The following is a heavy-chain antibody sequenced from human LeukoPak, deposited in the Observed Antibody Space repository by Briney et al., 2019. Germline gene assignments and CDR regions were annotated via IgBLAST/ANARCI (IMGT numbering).Heavy chain of an antibody. Sequence: ASVKVSCKASGYTFTGYYMHWVRQAPGQGLEWMGWINPNSGGTNYTQKFQGRVTMTEDTSTDTAYMELSSLRSEDTAVYYCATDPKPYYYDSSGYRGMNYWGQGTLVTVSS. V-gene: IGHV1-2*02. J-gene: IGHJ4*02. CDR2: INPNSGGT. D-gene: IGHD3-22*01. CDR3: ATDPKPYYYDSSGYRGMNY. CDR1: GYTFTGYY.